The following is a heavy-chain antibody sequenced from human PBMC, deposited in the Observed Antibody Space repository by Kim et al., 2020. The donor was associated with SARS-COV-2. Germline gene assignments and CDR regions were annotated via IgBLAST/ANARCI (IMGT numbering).Heavy chain of an antibody. CDR3: ARDSYLDTAMVPLDY. D-gene: IGHD5-18*01. CDR2: INTNTGNP. Sequence: ASVKVSCKASGYTFTSYAMNWVRQAPGQGLEWMGWINTNTGNPTYAQGFTGRFVFSLDTSVSTAYLQISSLKAEDTAVYYCARDSYLDTAMVPLDYWGQGTLVTVSS. CDR1: GYTFTSYA. J-gene: IGHJ4*02. V-gene: IGHV7-4-1*02.